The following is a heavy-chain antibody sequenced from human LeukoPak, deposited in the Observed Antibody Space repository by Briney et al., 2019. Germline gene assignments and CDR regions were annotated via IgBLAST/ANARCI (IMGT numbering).Heavy chain of an antibody. CDR3: ASRSGWYFYYFDF. CDR2: ISSSGST. D-gene: IGHD6-19*01. J-gene: IGHJ4*02. V-gene: IGHV4-61*02. CDR1: GDSISSGDYY. Sequence: SETLSLTCTVSGDSISSGDYYWSWIRQPAGKGLEWIGRISSSGSTNYNPSLKSRVTISVDTSKNQLSLKLSSVTAADTAVYYCASRSGWYFYYFDFWGQGTLVSVSS.